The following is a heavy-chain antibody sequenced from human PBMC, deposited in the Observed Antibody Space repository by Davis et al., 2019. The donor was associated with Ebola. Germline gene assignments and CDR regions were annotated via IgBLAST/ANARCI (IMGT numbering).Heavy chain of an antibody. D-gene: IGHD3-10*01. CDR3: ARGVFNYGTFNRFDP. V-gene: IGHV1-8*01. CDR2: MNPNSGNT. Sequence: AASVKVSCKASGYTFTSYDIHWVRQAPGQGLEWMGWMNPNSGNTGYAQKFQGRVTMTRNTSISTAYMELSSLRSEDTAVYYCARGVFNYGTFNRFDPWGQGILVTVSS. J-gene: IGHJ5*02. CDR1: GYTFTSYD.